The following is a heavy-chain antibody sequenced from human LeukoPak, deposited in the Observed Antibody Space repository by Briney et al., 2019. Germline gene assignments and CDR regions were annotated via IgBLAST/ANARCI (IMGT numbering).Heavy chain of an antibody. CDR2: IYHSGST. Sequence: SETLSLTCAVSGGSISTYYWSWIRQPPGKGLEWIGYIYHSGSTNYNPSLKSRVTISVDTSKNQFSLKLSSVTAADTAVYYCAGGTYFDSFDPWGQGTLVTVSS. J-gene: IGHJ5*02. CDR1: GGSISTYY. V-gene: IGHV4-59*01. CDR3: AGGTYFDSFDP. D-gene: IGHD3-9*01.